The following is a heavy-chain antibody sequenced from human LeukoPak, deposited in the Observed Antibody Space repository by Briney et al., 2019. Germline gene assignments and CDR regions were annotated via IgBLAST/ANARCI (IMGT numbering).Heavy chain of an antibody. J-gene: IGHJ4*02. CDR3: ARDCSGGSCFSGPFEY. Sequence: SSETLSLTCTVSGGYTGSHYWGWIRQPPGKGLEWIGSIYYTGSTYYNPSLKSRVTISVDTSKNQFSLKLTSVTAADTAMYYCARDCSGGSCFSGPFEYWGQGSLVTVSS. D-gene: IGHD2-15*01. V-gene: IGHV4-39*02. CDR1: GGYTGSHY. CDR2: IYYTGST.